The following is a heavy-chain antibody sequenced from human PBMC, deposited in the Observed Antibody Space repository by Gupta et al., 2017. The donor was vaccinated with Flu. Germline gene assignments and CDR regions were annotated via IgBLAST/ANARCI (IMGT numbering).Heavy chain of an antibody. D-gene: IGHD2-15*01. Sequence: GMRFSWVRQPPGKALEWLARIDWNGGTAYSTSLETSLSISKDASKGQVVLTIATILPVETATYYCVRSMWWYDAAQLSSDRWGQVTLVTVSP. CDR2: IDWNGGT. CDR3: VRSMWWYDAAQLSSDR. CDR1: GMR. J-gene: IGHJ5*02. V-gene: IGHV2-70*04.